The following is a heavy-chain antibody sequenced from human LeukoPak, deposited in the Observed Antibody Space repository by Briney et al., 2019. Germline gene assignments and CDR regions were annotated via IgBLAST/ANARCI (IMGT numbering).Heavy chain of an antibody. CDR1: GFTFSNYW. V-gene: IGHV3-7*03. CDR3: ARGSGWCDY. Sequence: GGPLRLSCAASGFTFSNYWISWVRQAPGKGLEWVANIKRDGSEKNYVDSVKGRFTISRDNAKNSVYLQMNSLRVEDTAVYFCARGSGWCDYWGQGALVTVPS. D-gene: IGHD6-19*01. J-gene: IGHJ4*02. CDR2: IKRDGSEK.